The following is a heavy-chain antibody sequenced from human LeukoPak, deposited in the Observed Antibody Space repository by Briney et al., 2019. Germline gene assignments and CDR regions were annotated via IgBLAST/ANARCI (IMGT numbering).Heavy chain of an antibody. CDR2: IKSKTDGGTT. J-gene: IGHJ4*02. Sequence: GGSLRLSCGASGFTFSNAWMSWVRQTPGKGLEWVGRIKSKTDGGTTDYAAPVKGRFTISRDDSKNTLYLLMNSLKTEDTALYYCTTSPYIWGSYLSNYWGQGTLVTVSS. V-gene: IGHV3-15*01. CDR1: GFTFSNAW. CDR3: TTSPYIWGSYLSNY. D-gene: IGHD3-16*02.